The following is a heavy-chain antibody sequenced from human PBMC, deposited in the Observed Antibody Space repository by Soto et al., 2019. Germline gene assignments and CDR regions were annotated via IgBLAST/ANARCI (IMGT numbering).Heavy chain of an antibody. CDR3: ARGNAFDI. V-gene: IGHV1-69*01. J-gene: IGHJ3*02. Sequence: QLQLVQSGAEVKSPGSSVKVSCKPSGGTFSSFTVNWVRQAPGQGLEWMGGFMPILGAANYAPKFQGRVTIIADESTNTGYMELSSLRSEDTALYYCARGNAFDIRGQGTMVTVS. CDR1: GGTFSSFT. CDR2: FMPILGAA.